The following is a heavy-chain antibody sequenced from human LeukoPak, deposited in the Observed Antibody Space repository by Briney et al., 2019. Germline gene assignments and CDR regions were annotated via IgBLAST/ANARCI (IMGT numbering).Heavy chain of an antibody. Sequence: SETLSLTCAVYCGSFSNYYWTWIRQPPGKGLEWIGEIDHSGSSHYNPSLKSRVTISVDTSKNQLSLKPSSVTAADTAVYYCARGLEDRISIFGVVKFYYFDFWGQGTLVTVSS. J-gene: IGHJ4*02. CDR3: ARGLEDRISIFGVVKFYYFDF. CDR1: CGSFSNYY. V-gene: IGHV4-34*01. D-gene: IGHD3-3*01. CDR2: IDHSGSS.